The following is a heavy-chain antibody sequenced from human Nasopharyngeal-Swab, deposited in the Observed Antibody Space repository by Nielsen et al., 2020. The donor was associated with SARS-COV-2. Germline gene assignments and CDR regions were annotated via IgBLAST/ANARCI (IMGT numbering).Heavy chain of an antibody. J-gene: IGHJ3*02. CDR1: GYSFTSYW. CDR3: QRRAYDILTGYLLDAFDI. Sequence: KVSCKGSGYSFTSYWIGWVRQMPGKGLEWMGIIYPGDSDTRYSPSFQGQVTISADKSISTAYLQWSSLKASDTVMYFCQRRAYDILTGYLLDAFDIWGQGTMVTVSS. V-gene: IGHV5-51*01. CDR2: IYPGDSDT. D-gene: IGHD3-9*01.